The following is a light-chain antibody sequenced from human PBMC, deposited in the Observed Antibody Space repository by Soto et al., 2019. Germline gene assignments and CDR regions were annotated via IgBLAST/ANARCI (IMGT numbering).Light chain of an antibody. CDR2: EVT. CDR1: SSDVGRFNF. CDR3: SSYTTRSTYV. Sequence: QSALTQPASVSGSPGQSITISCTGTSSDVGRFNFVSWFQQHPGKAPKLLIYEVTKRPSGVSNRFSGSKSGNTDSLTISGLQTEDEADYYCSSYTTRSTYVFGTGTKLTVL. J-gene: IGLJ1*01. V-gene: IGLV2-14*01.